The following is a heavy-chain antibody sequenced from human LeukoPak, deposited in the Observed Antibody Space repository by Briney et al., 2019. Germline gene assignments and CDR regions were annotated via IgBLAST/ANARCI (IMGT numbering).Heavy chain of an antibody. CDR2: IYSGGST. J-gene: IGHJ6*02. CDR1: GFTVSSNY. Sequence: GGFLRLSCAASGFTVSSNYMSWVRQAPGKGLEWVSVIYSGGSTYYADSVKGRFTISRDNSKNTLYLQMNSLRAEDTAVYYCARDCYDSSGSGDYYYYYGMDVWGQGTTVTVSS. V-gene: IGHV3-53*01. CDR3: ARDCYDSSGSGDYYYYYGMDV. D-gene: IGHD3-22*01.